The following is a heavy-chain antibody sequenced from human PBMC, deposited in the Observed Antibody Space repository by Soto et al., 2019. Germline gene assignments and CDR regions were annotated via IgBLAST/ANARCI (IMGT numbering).Heavy chain of an antibody. Sequence: SETLSLTCTVSGGSICSYYWSWIRQPPGKGLEWIGYIYYSGSTNYNPSLKSRVTISVDTSKNQFSLKLSSLTAADTAVYYFVAASESTEFYPCGLRTLVTISA. V-gene: IGHV4-59*01. CDR1: GGSICSYY. J-gene: IGHJ5*02. D-gene: IGHD6-19*01. CDR2: IYYSGST. CDR3: VAASESTEFYP.